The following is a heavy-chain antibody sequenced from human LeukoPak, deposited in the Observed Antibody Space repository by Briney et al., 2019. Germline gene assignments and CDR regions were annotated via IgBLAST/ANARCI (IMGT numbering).Heavy chain of an antibody. D-gene: IGHD3/OR15-3a*01. CDR3: ARIEGWTDY. V-gene: IGHV4-34*01. CDR2: INHSGST. J-gene: IGHJ4*02. Sequence: SETLSLTCAVYGGSFSGYYWSWIRQPPGKGLEWIGEINHSGSTNYNPSLKSRVTISVDTSKNQFSLKLSSVTAADTAVYYCARIEGWTDYWGQGTLVTVSS. CDR1: GGSFSGYY.